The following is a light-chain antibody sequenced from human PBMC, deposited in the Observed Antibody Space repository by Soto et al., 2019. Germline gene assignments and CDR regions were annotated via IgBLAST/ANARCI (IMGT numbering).Light chain of an antibody. V-gene: IGLV1-51*01. J-gene: IGLJ2*01. CDR1: SSNIGNDY. Sequence: QSVLTQPPSVSAAPGQKVNISCSGSSSNIGNDYVSWYQQVPGTAPKLLIYDNDKRPSGITDRISGSKSGTSATLGITGLPTGDEADYHCPPWDNRLSSVIFGGGTKLTVL. CDR3: PPWDNRLSSVI. CDR2: DND.